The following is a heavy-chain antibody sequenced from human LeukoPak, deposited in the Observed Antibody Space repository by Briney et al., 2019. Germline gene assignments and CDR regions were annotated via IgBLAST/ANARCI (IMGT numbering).Heavy chain of an antibody. J-gene: IGHJ4*02. D-gene: IGHD3-3*01. CDR2: IYTSGST. Sequence: SETLSLTCTVSGGSISSYYWSWIRQPAGKGLEWIGRIYTSGSTNYNPSLKSRVTVSVDTSKNQFSLKLSSVTAADTAVYYCARGGHLSYDFWSGYYYFDYWGQGTLVTVSS. V-gene: IGHV4-4*07. CDR1: GGSISSYY. CDR3: ARGGHLSYDFWSGYYYFDY.